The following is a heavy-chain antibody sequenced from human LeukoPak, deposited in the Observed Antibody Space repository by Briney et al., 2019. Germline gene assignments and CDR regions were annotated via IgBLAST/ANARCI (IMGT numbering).Heavy chain of an antibody. D-gene: IGHD6-19*01. CDR2: IYYSGTT. J-gene: IGHJ4*02. CDR3: ARVGIAVASPFFDY. CDR1: GGSVSSGSYY. V-gene: IGHV4-61*01. Sequence: SETLSLTCTVSGGSVSSGSYYWTWIRHPPGKGLEWIGYIYYSGTTNYNPSLKSRVTISVDTSKNQFSLKLGSVTAADTAVYYCARVGIAVASPFFDYWGQGTLVTVSS.